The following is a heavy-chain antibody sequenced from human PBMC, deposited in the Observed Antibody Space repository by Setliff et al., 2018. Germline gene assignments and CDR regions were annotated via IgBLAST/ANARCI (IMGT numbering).Heavy chain of an antibody. J-gene: IGHJ5*01. CDR2: IYSGDART. CDR3: ARSPGWIPWFDS. D-gene: IGHD5-18*01. V-gene: IGHV3-66*01. CDR1: GFIFSDHY. Sequence: GGSLRLSCAASGFIFSDHYMTWVRQAPGKGLEWVSVIYSGDARTYYADSVKGRFTISRDNAKTSLYLQMDSLRVEDTAVYFCARSPGWIPWFDSWGQGTLVTVSS.